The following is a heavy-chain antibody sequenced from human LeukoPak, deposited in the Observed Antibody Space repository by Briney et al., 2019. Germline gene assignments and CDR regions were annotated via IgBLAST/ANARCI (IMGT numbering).Heavy chain of an antibody. CDR3: AKGGCSSTTCYLANP. D-gene: IGHD2-2*01. V-gene: IGHV3-23*01. CDR2: ISGSGGST. J-gene: IGHJ5*02. Sequence: PGGSLRLSCAASGFTFSNYAMTWVRQAPGKGLEWVSGISGSGGSTYYADSVKGRFTISRDNSKNTLCLQMNSLTAEDTALYYCAKGGCSSTTCYLANPWGQGTLVTVSS. CDR1: GFTFSNYA.